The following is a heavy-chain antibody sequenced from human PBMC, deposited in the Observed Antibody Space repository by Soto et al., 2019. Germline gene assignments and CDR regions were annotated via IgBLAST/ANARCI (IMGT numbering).Heavy chain of an antibody. CDR1: GGSISSSSYY. J-gene: IGHJ4*02. CDR2: IYYSGST. D-gene: IGHD6-6*01. V-gene: IGHV4-39*01. Sequence: SETLSLTCTVSGGSISSSSYYWGWIRQPPGKGLEWIGSIYYSGSTYYNPSLKSRVTISVDTSKNQFSLKLSSVTAADTAVYYCARGTMAAPGKDYWGQGTLVTVSS. CDR3: ARGTMAAPGKDY.